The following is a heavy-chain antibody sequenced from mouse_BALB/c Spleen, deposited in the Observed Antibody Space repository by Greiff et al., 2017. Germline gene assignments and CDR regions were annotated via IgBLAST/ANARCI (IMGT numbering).Heavy chain of an antibody. CDR1: GFTFSSFG. CDR2: ISSGSSTI. J-gene: IGHJ4*01. V-gene: IGHV5-17*02. CDR3: ARGAMDY. Sequence: EVKLVESGGGLVQPGRSRKLSCAASGFTFSSFGMHWVRQAPEKGLEWVAYISSGSSTIYYADTVKGRFTISRDNPKNTLFLQMTSLRSEDTAMYYCARGAMDYWGQGTSVTVSS.